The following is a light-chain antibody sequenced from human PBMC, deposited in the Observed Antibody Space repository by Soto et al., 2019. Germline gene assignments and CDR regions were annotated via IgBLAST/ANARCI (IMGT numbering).Light chain of an antibody. CDR2: GAS. CDR3: QQYNNWPPWT. J-gene: IGKJ1*01. V-gene: IGKV3-15*01. Sequence: EIGVTQSLATVSGSPRERATLSCRASQSVSSNLAWYQQKPGQAPRLLIYGASTRATGIPARFSGSGSGTEFTLTISSLQSEDFAVYYCQQYNNWPPWTFGHGSKVDI. CDR1: QSVSSN.